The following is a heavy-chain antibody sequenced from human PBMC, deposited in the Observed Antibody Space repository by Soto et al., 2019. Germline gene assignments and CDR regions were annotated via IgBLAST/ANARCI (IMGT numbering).Heavy chain of an antibody. CDR3: ARSAADVLRYFVLDI. J-gene: IGHJ3*02. D-gene: IGHD3-9*01. CDR2: ISAYNGNT. V-gene: IGHV1-18*01. Sequence: QVQLVQSGAEVKKPGASVKVSCRASGYTFTSYGISWVRQAPGQGLEWMGWISAYNGNTNYAQKLQGRVTMTTDTSTSTAYMELRSLRSDDTAVYYCARSAADVLRYFVLDIWGQGTMVTVSS. CDR1: GYTFTSYG.